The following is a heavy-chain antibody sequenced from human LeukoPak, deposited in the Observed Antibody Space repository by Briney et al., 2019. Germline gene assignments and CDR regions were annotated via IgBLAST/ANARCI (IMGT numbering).Heavy chain of an antibody. V-gene: IGHV1-69*04. Sequence: GASVKVSCKASGGTFSSYAITWVRQAPGLGLEWMGRIIPIFGIANYAQKFQDRLTITADKSTSTAYMELSSLRSEDTAVYYCARAPQSYYDFWSGYYRCWFDPWGQGTLVTVSS. D-gene: IGHD3-3*01. CDR3: ARAPQSYYDFWSGYYRCWFDP. CDR1: GGTFSSYA. CDR2: IIPIFGIA. J-gene: IGHJ5*02.